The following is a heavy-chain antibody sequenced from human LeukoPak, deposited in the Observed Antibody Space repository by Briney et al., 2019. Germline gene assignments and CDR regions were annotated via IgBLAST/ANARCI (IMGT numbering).Heavy chain of an antibody. CDR1: GFTVSNNY. V-gene: IGHV3-21*04. Sequence: GGSLRLSCAASGFTVSNNYISWVRQAPGKGLEWVSSISSSSSYIYYADSVKGRFTISRDNAKNSLYLQMNSLRAEDTAVYYCARTTFYYYDSSGYDSKFDIWGQGTMVTVPS. J-gene: IGHJ3*02. D-gene: IGHD3-22*01. CDR2: ISSSSSYI. CDR3: ARTTFYYYDSSGYDSKFDI.